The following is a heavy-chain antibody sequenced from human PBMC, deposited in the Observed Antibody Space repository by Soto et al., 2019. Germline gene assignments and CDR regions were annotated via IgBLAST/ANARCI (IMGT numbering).Heavy chain of an antibody. V-gene: IGHV3-23*01. J-gene: IGHJ5*02. Sequence: EGQLLQSGGDLVQPGGSLRLSCAGSGLTLRSYAMTWILQTPEKGLEWVSTISGRSGVPSYADSVNGRFTVSRDNSKNTLYLQMNSLRPDDTAIYYCAKGGPFTGGFDPWGQGTLVTVAS. CDR2: ISGRSGVP. CDR3: AKGGPFTGGFDP. D-gene: IGHD3-16*01. CDR1: GLTLRSYA.